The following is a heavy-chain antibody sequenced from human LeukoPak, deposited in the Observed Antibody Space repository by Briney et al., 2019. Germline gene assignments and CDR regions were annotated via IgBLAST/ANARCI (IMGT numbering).Heavy chain of an antibody. V-gene: IGHV1-2*06. D-gene: IGHD2-2*01. CDR3: ARVVVPAAMYVTPSYNWFDP. J-gene: IGHJ5*02. Sequence: GASVKVSCKASGYTFTGYCLHWVRQAPGQGLEWMGRINPNSGGTNYAQKFQGRVTMSRDTSISTAYMELSRLRSDDTAVYYCARVVVPAAMYVTPSYNWFDPWGQGTLVNVSS. CDR1: GYTFTGYC. CDR2: INPNSGGT.